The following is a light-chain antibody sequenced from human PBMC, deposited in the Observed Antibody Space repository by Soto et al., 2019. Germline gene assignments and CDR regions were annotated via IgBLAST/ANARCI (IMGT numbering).Light chain of an antibody. CDR2: DVS. Sequence: QSVLTQPPSASGSPGQSVTISCTGTSSDVGNYDYVSWYQQHPGKAPKLMIYDVSKRPSGVPDRFSGSKSGNTASLTVSGLQAEDEADYYCSLYAGIHIVFGTGTKVTVL. CDR1: SSDVGNYDY. CDR3: SLYAGIHIV. J-gene: IGLJ1*01. V-gene: IGLV2-8*01.